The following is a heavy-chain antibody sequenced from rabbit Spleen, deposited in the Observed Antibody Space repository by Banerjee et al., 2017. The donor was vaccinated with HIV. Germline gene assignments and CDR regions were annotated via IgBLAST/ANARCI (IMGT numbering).Heavy chain of an antibody. V-gene: IGHV1S40*01. CDR3: ARDAASSFSSYGMDL. D-gene: IGHD8-1*01. CDR1: GFSFSSSDY. Sequence: QSLEESGGGLVQPEGSLALTCKASGFSFSSSDYICWVRQAPGKGLEWIACIDTSDGDTDYANWPKGRFTISKASSTTVTLQMTSLTTADTATYFCARDAASSFSSYGMDLWGQGTLVTVS. CDR2: IDTSDGDT. J-gene: IGHJ6*01.